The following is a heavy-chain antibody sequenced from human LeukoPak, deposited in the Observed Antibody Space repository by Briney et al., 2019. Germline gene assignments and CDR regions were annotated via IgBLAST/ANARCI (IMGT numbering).Heavy chain of an antibody. J-gene: IGHJ6*03. V-gene: IGHV3-9*01. CDR1: GFNFIDYS. CDR3: AKAGRVLGDYYYYMDV. CDR2: ISWNSGSI. Sequence: GGSLRLSCAASGFNFIDYSMNWVRQAPGKGLEWVSGISWNSGSIGYADSVKGRFTISRDNAKNSLYLQMNSLRAEDTALYYCAKAGRVLGDYYYYMDVWGKGTTVTVSS. D-gene: IGHD3-16*01.